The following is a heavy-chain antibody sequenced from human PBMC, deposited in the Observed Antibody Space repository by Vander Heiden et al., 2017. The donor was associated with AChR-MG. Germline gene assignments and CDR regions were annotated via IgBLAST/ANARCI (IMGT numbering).Heavy chain of an antibody. V-gene: IGHV3-11*01. Sequence: QAQLLASGGGLVKPGGSLRLSCAASGFTFSDYYMSWFGQAPGKGLEWISHISGSASDIYYADSVKGRFTISRDNAKNSLYLQMNSLRVEDTAVYYCARVPRRMHVWGQGTTVTVSS. CDR1: GFTFSDYY. CDR3: ARVPRRMHV. CDR2: ISGSASDI. J-gene: IGHJ6*02.